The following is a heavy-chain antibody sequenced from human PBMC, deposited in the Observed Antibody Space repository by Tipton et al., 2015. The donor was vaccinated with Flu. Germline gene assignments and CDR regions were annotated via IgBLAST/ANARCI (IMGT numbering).Heavy chain of an antibody. CDR3: ARLSYYDVDLKNFYFDY. J-gene: IGHJ4*02. D-gene: IGHD3-10*02. Sequence: TLSLTCSVASGSIRSTNYFCAWIRQPPGKRLELIGSIYPSGTTYYNPSLKSRVTIAEGTSMNQFSLKLRSVTAADTAVYYCARLSYYDVDLKNFYFDYWGQGALVTVSS. CDR1: SGSIRSTNYF. CDR2: IYPSGTT. V-gene: IGHV4-39*01.